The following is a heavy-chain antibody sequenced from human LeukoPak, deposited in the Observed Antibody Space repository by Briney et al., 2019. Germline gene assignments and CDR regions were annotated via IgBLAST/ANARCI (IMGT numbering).Heavy chain of an antibody. J-gene: IGHJ4*02. D-gene: IGHD1-26*01. CDR3: ARDPLLSGSYTIDY. Sequence: GASVKVSCKASGGTFSSYAISWVRQAPGQGLEWMGRIIPILGIANYAQKFQGRVTITADKSTSTAYMELSSLRSEDTAMYYCARDPLLSGSYTIDYWGQGTLVTVSS. V-gene: IGHV1-69*04. CDR2: IIPILGIA. CDR1: GGTFSSYA.